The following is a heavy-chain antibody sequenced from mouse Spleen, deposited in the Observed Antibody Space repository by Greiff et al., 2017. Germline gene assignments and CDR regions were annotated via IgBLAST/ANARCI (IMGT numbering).Heavy chain of an antibody. CDR2: SRNKANDYTT. V-gene: IGHV7-1*01. CDR3: ARDAGRYEFAY. D-gene: IGHD2-14*01. J-gene: IGHJ3*01. CDR1: GFTFSDFY. Sequence: EVQLVESGGGLVQSGRSLRLSCATSGFTFSDFYMEWVRQAPGKGLEWIAASRNKANDYTTEYSASVKGRFIVSRDTSQSILYLQMNALRAEDTAIYYCARDAGRYEFAYWGQGTLVTVSA.